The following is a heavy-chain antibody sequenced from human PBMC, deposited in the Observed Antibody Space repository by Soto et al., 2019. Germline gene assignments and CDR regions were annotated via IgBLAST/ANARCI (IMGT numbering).Heavy chain of an antibody. J-gene: IGHJ6*02. CDR3: ARDLLRGTTTYYYGMDV. Sequence: SCAASGFTFSSYGMHWVRQAPGKGLEWVAVIWFDGSNRHYADSVKGRFTISRDNSRNTLYLQLNSLRAEDTALYYCARDLLRGTTTYYYGMDVWGQGTTVTVSS. CDR1: GFTFSSYG. CDR2: IWFDGSNR. V-gene: IGHV3-33*01. D-gene: IGHD1-7*01.